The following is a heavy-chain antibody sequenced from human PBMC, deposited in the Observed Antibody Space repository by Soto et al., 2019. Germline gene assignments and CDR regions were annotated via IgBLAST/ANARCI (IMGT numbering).Heavy chain of an antibody. CDR3: ARRGKHPNWLDP. CDR1: GYTFTDYA. D-gene: IGHD3-10*01. V-gene: IGHV1-3*01. J-gene: IGHJ5*02. Sequence: ASVKVSCKASGYTFTDYAIHWVRQAPGQRLEWMGWVNADIGITEYSQKFQGRVTITRDTSATTADMELTSLASEDTALYYCARRGKHPNWLDPWGQGTLVTVSS. CDR2: VNADIGIT.